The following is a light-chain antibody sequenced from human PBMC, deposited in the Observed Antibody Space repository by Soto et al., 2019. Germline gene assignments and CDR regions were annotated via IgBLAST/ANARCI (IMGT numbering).Light chain of an antibody. J-gene: IGLJ3*02. Sequence: QSALTQPASVSGSPGQSITISCSGTSGDVGASNYVSWYQQHPGKAPKLMISEVSNRPSGISNRFSGSKSGNTASLTISGLQAEDEADYYCTSYTTTTTWVFGGGTKPTVL. CDR3: TSYTTTTTWV. CDR2: EVS. V-gene: IGLV2-14*01. CDR1: SGDVGASNY.